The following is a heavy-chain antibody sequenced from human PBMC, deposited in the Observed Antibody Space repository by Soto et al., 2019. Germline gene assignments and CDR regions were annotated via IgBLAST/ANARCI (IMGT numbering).Heavy chain of an antibody. J-gene: IGHJ4*02. Sequence: GSLRLSCSASGFTFSIYAMGLVLQGPGKGLEWVAVVSIGGSTHYADSVRGRFTISRDNSKNTLSLQMNSLTAEDTAVYFCAKRRGAGGHFDYWGQGALVTVSS. V-gene: IGHV3-23*01. CDR3: AKRRGAGGHFDY. CDR1: GFTFSIYA. D-gene: IGHD2-15*01. CDR2: VSIGGST.